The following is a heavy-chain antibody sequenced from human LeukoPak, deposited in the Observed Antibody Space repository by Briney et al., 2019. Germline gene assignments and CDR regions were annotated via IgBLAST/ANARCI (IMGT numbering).Heavy chain of an antibody. D-gene: IGHD3-16*02. J-gene: IGHJ4*02. CDR1: GGSISSGSYY. Sequence: SETLSLTCTVSGGSISSGSYYWSWIRQPPGKGLEWIGEINHSGSTNYNPSLKSRVTISVDTSKNQFSLKLSSVTAADTAVYYCARGRRNYVWGSYRPGAFDYWGQGTLVTVSS. V-gene: IGHV4-39*07. CDR2: INHSGST. CDR3: ARGRRNYVWGSYRPGAFDY.